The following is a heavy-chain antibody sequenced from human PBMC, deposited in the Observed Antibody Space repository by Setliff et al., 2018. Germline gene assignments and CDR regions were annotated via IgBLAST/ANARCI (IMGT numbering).Heavy chain of an antibody. D-gene: IGHD3-16*01. V-gene: IGHV4-59*01. CDR2: IYYSVST. CDR1: GGSISSYY. CDR3: ARLRGAFDY. Sequence: PSETLSLTCTVSGGSISSYYWSWIRQPPGKRLEWIGYIYYSVSTNYNPSLESRVTISVDTSKNQFSLRLNSATAADTAVYYCARLRGAFDYWGQGTLGTVSS. J-gene: IGHJ4*02.